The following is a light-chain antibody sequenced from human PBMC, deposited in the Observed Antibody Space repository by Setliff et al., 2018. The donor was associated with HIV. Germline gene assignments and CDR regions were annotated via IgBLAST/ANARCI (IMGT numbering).Light chain of an antibody. V-gene: IGLV2-14*01. CDR3: TSYTSSSTDV. J-gene: IGLJ1*01. Sequence: QSVLTQPASVSGSPGQSITISCTGTSRDVGGYNYVSWYQQHPAKAPKLIIYEVSNRPSGVSNRFSGSKSGNTASLTISGLQVEDEADYYCTSYTSSSTDVFGTGTKVTV. CDR1: SRDVGGYNY. CDR2: EVS.